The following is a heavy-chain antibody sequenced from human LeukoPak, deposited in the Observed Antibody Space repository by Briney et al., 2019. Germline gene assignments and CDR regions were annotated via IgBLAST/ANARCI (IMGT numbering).Heavy chain of an antibody. Sequence: PSETLSLTCTVSGGSISSYYWSWIRQPPGKGLEWIGYIYYSGSTNYNPSLKSRVTISVDTSKNQFSLKLSSVTAADTAVYYCARRGKIGYGSGSYYIGWFDPWGQGTLVTVSS. D-gene: IGHD3-10*01. V-gene: IGHV4-59*12. CDR2: IYYSGST. J-gene: IGHJ5*02. CDR3: ARRGKIGYGSGSYYIGWFDP. CDR1: GGSISSYY.